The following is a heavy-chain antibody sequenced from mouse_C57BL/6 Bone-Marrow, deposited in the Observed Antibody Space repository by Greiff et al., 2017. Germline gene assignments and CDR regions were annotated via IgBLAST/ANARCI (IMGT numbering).Heavy chain of an antibody. CDR3: ARDAYFSGSSYVGAY. CDR1: GFTFSDFS. V-gene: IGHV7-1*01. J-gene: IGHJ3*01. Sequence: EVKLMESGGGLVQSGRSLRLSCATSGFTFSDFSMEWVRQAPGKGLEWIAASRNKANDYTTEYSASVKGRFIVSRDTSQSILYLQMNGLRAEDTAIYYCARDAYFSGSSYVGAYWGQGTIVTGSA. D-gene: IGHD1-1*01. CDR2: SRNKANDYTT.